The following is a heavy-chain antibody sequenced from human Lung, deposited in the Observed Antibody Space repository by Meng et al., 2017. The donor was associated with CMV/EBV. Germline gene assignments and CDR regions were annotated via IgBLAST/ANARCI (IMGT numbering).Heavy chain of an antibody. J-gene: IGHJ3*01. V-gene: IGHV5-51*01. CDR2: IWPGDSDT. D-gene: IGHD2-2*01. Sequence: XVSXKGSGYRFSDHWIGWVRQMPGKGLEWMGVIWPGDSDTRYSPSFQGQVTISADKSISTAYLQWTSLKASDTAMYYCATTFVVPASLYAFDVWGQGTXVTVSS. CDR1: GYRFSDHW. CDR3: ATTFVVPASLYAFDV.